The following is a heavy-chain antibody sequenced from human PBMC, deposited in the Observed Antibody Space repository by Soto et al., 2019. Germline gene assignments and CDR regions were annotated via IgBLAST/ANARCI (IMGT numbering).Heavy chain of an antibody. CDR1: GGPVSSGNYY. Sequence: SETLSLTCSVSGGPVSSGNYYWNWIRQPPGKGLEWIGYTFHGGSTNYNPSLKSRVTISLDTSKNQFSLRLSSVTAADTAVYFCARMVTSPGHCYGMDVWGQGTTVTVSS. CDR3: ARMVTSPGHCYGMDV. CDR2: TFHGGST. D-gene: IGHD2-21*02. V-gene: IGHV4-61*01. J-gene: IGHJ6*02.